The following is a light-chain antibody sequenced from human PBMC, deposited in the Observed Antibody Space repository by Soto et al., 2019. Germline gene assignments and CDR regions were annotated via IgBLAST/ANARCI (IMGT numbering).Light chain of an antibody. CDR1: PSVSSN. V-gene: IGKV3-15*01. CDR2: GGS. Sequence: SPGKLSFSPGERATLSFMASPSVSSNLAWYQQEPDQGPRLLVYGGSSRATGVPARFSGRGSGTEFTLTIISLESCDFAVYYLQRDINWPRTFGQGTKVEI. CDR3: QRDINWPRT. J-gene: IGKJ1*01.